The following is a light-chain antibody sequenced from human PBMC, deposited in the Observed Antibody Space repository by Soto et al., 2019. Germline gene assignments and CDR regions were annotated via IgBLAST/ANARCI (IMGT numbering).Light chain of an antibody. V-gene: IGKV3-15*01. CDR1: QSVSSN. CDR3: QQYYSYPPT. CDR2: GAS. J-gene: IGKJ1*01. Sequence: LVMTQSPATLSVSQGERATLSCRASQSVSSNLAWYQQKPGQAPRLLIYGASTRATGIPARFSGSGSGTDFTLTISCLQSEDFATYYCQQYYSYPPTFGQGTKVDIK.